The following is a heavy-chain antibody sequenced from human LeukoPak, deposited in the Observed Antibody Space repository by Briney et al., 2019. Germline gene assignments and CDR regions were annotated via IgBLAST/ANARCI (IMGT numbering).Heavy chain of an antibody. CDR3: SREWGNGNDLRPDS. V-gene: IGHV3-49*04. J-gene: IGHJ4*02. CDR1: GFTFSSYA. D-gene: IGHD1-1*01. Sequence: GGSLRLSCAASGFTFSSYAMSWVRQAPGKGLEWIGFIRSSIYGGTPKAAASVKGRFIFSRDDSKGVAYLRMNSLKTDDTAVYYCSREWGNGNDLRPDSWGQGTLVTVSS. CDR2: IRSSIYGGTP.